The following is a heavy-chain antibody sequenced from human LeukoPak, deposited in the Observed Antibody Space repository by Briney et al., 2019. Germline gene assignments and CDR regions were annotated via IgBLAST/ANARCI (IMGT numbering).Heavy chain of an antibody. CDR2: IIPIFGTA. D-gene: IGHD6-19*01. CDR1: GGTFSSYA. J-gene: IGHJ4*02. V-gene: IGHV1-69*13. Sequence: GASVKVSCKASGGTFSSYAISWVRQAPGQGLEWMGGIIPIFGTANYAQKFQGRVTITADESTSTAYMELSSLRSEDTAVYYCASIAVAGTPEATELNYFDYWGQGTLVTVSS. CDR3: ASIAVAGTPEATELNYFDY.